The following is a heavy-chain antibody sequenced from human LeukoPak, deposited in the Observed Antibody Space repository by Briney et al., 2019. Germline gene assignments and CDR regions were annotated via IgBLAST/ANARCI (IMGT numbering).Heavy chain of an antibody. Sequence: PSETLSLTCTVSGDSIITSSYYWGWIRQPPGKGLEWLGSIYYSGSTYYNPSLKSRVTISVDTSKNQFSLNLYSVTAADTAVFYCARSYYYDYRQIDYWGQGTLVTVSS. D-gene: IGHD3-22*01. V-gene: IGHV4-39*01. CDR3: ARSYYYDYRQIDY. CDR2: IYYSGST. J-gene: IGHJ4*02. CDR1: GDSIITSSYY.